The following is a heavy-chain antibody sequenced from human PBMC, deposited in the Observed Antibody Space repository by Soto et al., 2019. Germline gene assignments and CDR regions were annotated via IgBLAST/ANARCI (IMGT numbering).Heavy chain of an antibody. CDR3: ASVTVGYSYGLGHFHY. J-gene: IGHJ4*02. Sequence: EVQLVESGGGLVQPGGSLRLSCEASGFTFSDHYMDWVRQAPGKGLEWVGRTRNKANSYTTEYAASVKGRLTISRDDSKNSLYLQMNSLKTEDTAVYYCASVTVGYSYGLGHFHYWGQGTLVTVSS. D-gene: IGHD5-18*01. CDR2: TRNKANSYTT. CDR1: GFTFSDHY. V-gene: IGHV3-72*01.